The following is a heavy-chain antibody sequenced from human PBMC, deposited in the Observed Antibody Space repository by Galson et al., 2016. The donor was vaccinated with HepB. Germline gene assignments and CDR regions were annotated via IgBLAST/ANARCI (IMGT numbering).Heavy chain of an antibody. V-gene: IGHV5-51*01. CDR3: ATFPTMTTGGVERYFDH. J-gene: IGHJ4*02. Sequence: QSGADVKKPGESLKISCKGSGDSFTTYWIGWVRQMPGKGLEWMGIIYLGDSDATYSPSFQGQVTISADKSISTAYLQWSSLKASDTAVYYWATFPTMTTGGVERYFDHWGQGTLVIVSS. D-gene: IGHD4-17*01. CDR1: GDSFTTYW. CDR2: IYLGDSDA.